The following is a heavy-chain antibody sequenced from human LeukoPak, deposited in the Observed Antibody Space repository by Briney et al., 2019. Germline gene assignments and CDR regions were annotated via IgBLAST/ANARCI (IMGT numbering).Heavy chain of an antibody. J-gene: IGHJ2*01. CDR3: ARDALGMSGVWYFDL. D-gene: IGHD7-27*01. CDR1: SGSISRHY. V-gene: IGHV4-59*11. CDR2: IYYSGST. Sequence: SETLSLTCTVSSGSISRHYWSWIRQPPGKGLEWIGYIYYSGSTNYSPSLKSRVTISVDTPKKLFSLNLTSVNAADTAVYYCARDALGMSGVWYFDLWGRGTLVTVSS.